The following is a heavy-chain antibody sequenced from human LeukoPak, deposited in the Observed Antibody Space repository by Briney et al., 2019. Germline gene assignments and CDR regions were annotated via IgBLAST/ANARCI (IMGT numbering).Heavy chain of an antibody. CDR2: IYDSLST. CDR3: ARRSWYVDY. D-gene: IGHD6-13*01. Sequence: PSETLSLTCTVSGGSMSTYYWSWIRQPPGKGLEWIGYIYDSLSTDYNPSLKSRVTISVDMSKNPFSLKLNSVTAADTAVYYCARRSWYVDYWGQGTLVTVSS. J-gene: IGHJ4*02. CDR1: GGSMSTYY. V-gene: IGHV4-59*01.